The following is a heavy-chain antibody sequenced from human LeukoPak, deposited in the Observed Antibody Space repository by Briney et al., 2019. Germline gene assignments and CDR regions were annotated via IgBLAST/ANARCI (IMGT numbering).Heavy chain of an antibody. CDR3: ARDALIHSSGCRFIDY. CDR1: GGSISSYY. V-gene: IGHV4-59*01. CDR2: IYYSGST. J-gene: IGHJ4*02. Sequence: PSETLSLTCTVSGGSISSYYWSWIRQPPGKGLEWIGYIYYSGSTNYNPSLKSRVTISVDTSKNQFSLKLSSVTAADTAVYYCARDALIHSSGCRFIDYWGQGTLVTVSS. D-gene: IGHD6-19*01.